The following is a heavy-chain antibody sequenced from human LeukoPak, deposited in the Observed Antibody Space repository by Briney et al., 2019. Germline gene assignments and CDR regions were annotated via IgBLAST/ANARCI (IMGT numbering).Heavy chain of an antibody. CDR2: ISSSSSNM. J-gene: IGHJ5*02. V-gene: IGHV3-21*01. CDR1: GGSISSRS. CDR3: ARGRCSGGSCHLGDWFDP. D-gene: IGHD2-15*01. Sequence: ETLSLTCTVSGGSISSRSYYWGWIRQPPGKGLECVSSISSSSSNMYYEDSVKCRFTISSDTAENSLHLQVRSLRAEDTAVYYCARGRCSGGSCHLGDWFDPWGQGTLVTVSS.